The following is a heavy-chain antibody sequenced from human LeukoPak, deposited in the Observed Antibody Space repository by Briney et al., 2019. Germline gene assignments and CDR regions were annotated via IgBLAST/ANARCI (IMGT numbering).Heavy chain of an antibody. J-gene: IGHJ5*02. CDR1: SGSFTGYY. Sequence: PSETLSLTCAVYSGSFTGYYWSWIRQPPGKGLEWIGEITHSGSANYNPSLKSRVTISVDTSKKQFSLRLSSVTAADTAVYYCARAVTSSSSWYKWVNWFDPWGRGTLVTVSS. D-gene: IGHD6-13*01. V-gene: IGHV4-34*01. CDR3: ARAVTSSSSWYKWVNWFDP. CDR2: ITHSGSA.